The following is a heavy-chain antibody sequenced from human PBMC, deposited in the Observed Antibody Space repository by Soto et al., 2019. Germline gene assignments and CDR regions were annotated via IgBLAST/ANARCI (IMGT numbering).Heavy chain of an antibody. V-gene: IGHV1-46*01. CDR1: GYTFTSYY. CDR3: AREEATGTTLYV. Sequence: ASVKVSCKASGYTFTSYYMYWVRQAPGQGLEWMGIINPSGGSTSYAQKFQGRVTMTRDTSTSTVYMELSSLRSEDTAVYYCAREEATGTTLYVWGQGTLVTVSS. J-gene: IGHJ4*02. CDR2: INPSGGST. D-gene: IGHD1-1*01.